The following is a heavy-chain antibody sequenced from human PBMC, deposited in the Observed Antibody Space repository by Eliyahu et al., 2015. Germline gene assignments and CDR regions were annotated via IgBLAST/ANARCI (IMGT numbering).Heavy chain of an antibody. V-gene: IGHV4-38-2*01. D-gene: IGHD2-21*01. CDR3: VRVGIRDGWFDP. CDR1: GYSISSGYY. CDR2: VYHTGTT. J-gene: IGHJ5*02. Sequence: QVQLQESGPGQVKPSETLSLTCGXSGYSISSGYYWGWIRQSPGKGLECIGYVYHTGTTFYNLSLKSRVTISVVTSKNQFSLKLRSVTAADTAVYYCVRVGIRDGWFDPWGQGTLVTVSS.